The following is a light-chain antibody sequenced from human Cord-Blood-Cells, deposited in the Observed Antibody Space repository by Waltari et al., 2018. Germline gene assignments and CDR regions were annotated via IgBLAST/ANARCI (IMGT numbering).Light chain of an antibody. CDR1: QSFVHSNGNTY. Sequence: DVVMTQSPLYLPVTLGQPASISCRSSQSFVHSNGNTYLNWCQQRPGQSPRRLIYKVSNRDSGVPDRFSGSGSGTDFTLKISRVEAEDVGVYYCMQGTHLPYTFGQGTKLEI. CDR3: MQGTHLPYT. V-gene: IGKV2-30*02. J-gene: IGKJ2*01. CDR2: KVS.